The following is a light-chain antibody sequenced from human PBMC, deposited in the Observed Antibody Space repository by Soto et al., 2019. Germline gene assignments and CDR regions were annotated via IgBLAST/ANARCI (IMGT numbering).Light chain of an antibody. CDR2: DDS. CDR3: HVWDISGEQVV. J-gene: IGLJ2*01. Sequence: SYELTQPPSVSVAPGQTATVTCGAGNIGSKSVHWYQKKPGQAPLLVVFDDSDRPPGIPARFSAFNSGNTATLTINRVEDGDEADYYCHVWDISGEQVVFGGGTKLTVL. V-gene: IGLV3-21*02. CDR1: NIGSKS.